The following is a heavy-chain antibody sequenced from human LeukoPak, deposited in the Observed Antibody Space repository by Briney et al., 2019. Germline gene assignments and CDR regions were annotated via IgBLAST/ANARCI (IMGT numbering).Heavy chain of an antibody. CDR3: ARRGSGSYWTDAFDI. CDR2: IYYSGSA. V-gene: IGHV4-59*01. CDR1: GDSISSYY. Sequence: AETLSLTCTVSGDSISSYYWSWIRKPPGKGLEWVGSIYYSGSANYNPSLKSRITITVDKSKNQSSLKLNYGTAADTAVYYCARRGSGSYWTDAFDIGGQGTMVTVSS. D-gene: IGHD3-10*01. J-gene: IGHJ3*02.